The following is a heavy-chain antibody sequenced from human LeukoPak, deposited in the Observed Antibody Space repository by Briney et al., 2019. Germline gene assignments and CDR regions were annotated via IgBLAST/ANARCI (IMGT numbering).Heavy chain of an antibody. D-gene: IGHD2-15*01. CDR3: ARDFFHGHCSGLSCFLLDY. J-gene: IGHJ4*02. CDR2: ISAHYGNT. Sequence: ASVKVSCQASGYIFTRYGISWVRQAPGQGLEWMGWISAHYGNTNYAQKFQDRVTMTTDTSTNTAYMELRSLRPDDTAVYHCARDFFHGHCSGLSCFLLDYWGQGSLVTVSS. CDR1: GYIFTRYG. V-gene: IGHV1-18*04.